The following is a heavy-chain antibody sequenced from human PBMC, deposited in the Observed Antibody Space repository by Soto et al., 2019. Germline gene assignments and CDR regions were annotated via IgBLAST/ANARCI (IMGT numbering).Heavy chain of an antibody. CDR1: GFTFSSYS. V-gene: IGHV3-21*01. CDR2: ISSSSSYI. J-gene: IGHJ4*02. Sequence: EVQRVESGGGLVKPGGSLRLSCAASGFTFSSYSMNWVRQAPGKGLEWVSSISSSSSYIYYADSVKGRFTISRDNAKNSLYLQMNSLRAEDTAVYYCARDPYDSSGYFDYWGQGTLVTVSS. D-gene: IGHD3-22*01. CDR3: ARDPYDSSGYFDY.